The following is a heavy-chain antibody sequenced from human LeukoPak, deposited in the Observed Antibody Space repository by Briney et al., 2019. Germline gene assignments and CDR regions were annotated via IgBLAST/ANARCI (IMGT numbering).Heavy chain of an antibody. V-gene: IGHV1-69*13. CDR1: GGTFSSYA. D-gene: IGHD3-10*01. J-gene: IGHJ4*02. CDR2: IIPIFGTA. CDR3: ASHYYGSGSHDY. Sequence: GASVKVSCKASGGTFSSYAISWVRQAPGQGLEWMGGIIPIFGTANYAQKFQGRVTITADESTSTAYMELSSLRSEDTAVYYCASHYYGSGSHDYWGQGTLVTVSS.